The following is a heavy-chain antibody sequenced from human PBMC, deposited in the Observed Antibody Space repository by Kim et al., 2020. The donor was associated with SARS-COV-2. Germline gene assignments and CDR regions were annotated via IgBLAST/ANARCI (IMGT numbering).Heavy chain of an antibody. CDR3: ARDLYYDSSGYLVDY. D-gene: IGHD3-22*01. Sequence: DSVKGRFTISRDNSKNTLYLQMNSLRAEDTAVYYCARDLYYDSSGYLVDYWGQGTLVTVSS. V-gene: IGHV3-53*01. J-gene: IGHJ4*02.